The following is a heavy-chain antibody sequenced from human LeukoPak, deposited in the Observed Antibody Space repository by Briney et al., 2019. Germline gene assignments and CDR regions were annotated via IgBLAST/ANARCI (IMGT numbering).Heavy chain of an antibody. CDR2: IKYDGSEE. Sequence: PGRSLRLSCAASGFTFSRYGMHWVRQAPGQGLEWVANIKYDGSEEYYADSVKGRFTISRDNAKNSLSLQMNYVRAGDTAIYYCAYTNHLTYWGQGTLVTVSS. J-gene: IGHJ4*02. V-gene: IGHV3-7*01. D-gene: IGHD3-16*01. CDR1: GFTFSRYG. CDR3: AYTNHLTY.